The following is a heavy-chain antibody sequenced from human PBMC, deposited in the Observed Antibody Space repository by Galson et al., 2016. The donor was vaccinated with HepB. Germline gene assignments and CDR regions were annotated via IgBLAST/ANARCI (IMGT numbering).Heavy chain of an antibody. CDR1: GDSISPHH. CDR2: IKPGSS. Sequence: SETLSLTCTVSGDSISPHHWSWVRQPPGKGLELVGFIKPGSSYYNPSLQSRASLSGDTSKNHFSLKLISVTAADTAVYFCAISRGALGLLGIWGQGTLAIVSS. D-gene: IGHD2-15*01. J-gene: IGHJ4*02. V-gene: IGHV4-4*09. CDR3: AISRGALGLLGI.